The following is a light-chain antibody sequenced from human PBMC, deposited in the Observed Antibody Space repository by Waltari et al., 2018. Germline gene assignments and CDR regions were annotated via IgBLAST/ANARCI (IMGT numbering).Light chain of an antibody. CDR2: LVS. V-gene: IGKV2-28*01. Sequence: DIVMTQSPLSLSVTPGEPPSIPCRSSQSLLHGSGNTFLDWYLRKPGQSPQLLIYLVSNRASGVPDRFSGSGSGTDFTLKISRVEAEDVGVYFCMQARQTPWTFGQGTKVEIK. CDR3: MQARQTPWT. J-gene: IGKJ1*01. CDR1: QSLLHGSGNTF.